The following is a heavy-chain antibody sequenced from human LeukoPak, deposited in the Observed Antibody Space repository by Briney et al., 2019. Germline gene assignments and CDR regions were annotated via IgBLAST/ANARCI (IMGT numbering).Heavy chain of an antibody. D-gene: IGHD3/OR15-3a*01. V-gene: IGHV3-21*01. J-gene: IGHJ4*02. CDR3: ARYGLNDY. Sequence: SVKGRFTVSRDNAKNSLYLQMNSLRAEDTAVYYCARYGLNDYWGQGTLVTVSS.